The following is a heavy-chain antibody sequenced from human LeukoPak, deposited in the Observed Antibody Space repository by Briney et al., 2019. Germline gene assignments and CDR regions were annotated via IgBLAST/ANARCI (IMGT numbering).Heavy chain of an antibody. CDR2: INPNSGGT. CDR3: AREDGLGIPSFDY. J-gene: IGHJ4*02. D-gene: IGHD2-21*01. V-gene: IGHV1-2*02. CDR1: GYTFTGYY. Sequence: ASVKVSCKASGYTFTGYYVHWVRQAPGQGLEWMGWINPNSGGTNYAQKFQGRVTMTRDTSISTAYMELSRLRSDDTAVYYCAREDGLGIPSFDYWGQGTLVTVSS.